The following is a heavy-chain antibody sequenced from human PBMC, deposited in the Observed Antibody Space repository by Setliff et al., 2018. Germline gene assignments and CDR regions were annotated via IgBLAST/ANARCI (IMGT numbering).Heavy chain of an antibody. Sequence: ASVKVSCKASGYTFTEYSIHWVRQAPGQGLEWMGWINPNTGGSNYAQKFQGRITMTTDTSISTAYMEMSRLTSDDTAVYYCAKVNYYDKSAYLPFDYWGQGTQVTVSS. CDR1: GYTFTEYS. CDR2: INPNTGGS. V-gene: IGHV1-2*02. CDR3: AKVNYYDKSAYLPFDY. D-gene: IGHD3-22*01. J-gene: IGHJ4*02.